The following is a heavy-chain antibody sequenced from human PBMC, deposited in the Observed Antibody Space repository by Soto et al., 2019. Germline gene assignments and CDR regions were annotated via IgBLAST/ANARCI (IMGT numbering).Heavy chain of an antibody. CDR1: GGTFSSYA. CDR3: ARDCPRYSSSCPDGDY. Sequence: QVQLVQSGAEVKKPGSSVKVSCKASGGTFSSYAISWVRQAPGQGLEWMGGIIPIFGTANYAQKFQGRVTITADESTITAYMELSSLRSEDTAVYYCARDCPRYSSSCPDGDYWGQGTLVTVSS. J-gene: IGHJ4*02. D-gene: IGHD6-13*01. CDR2: IIPIFGTA. V-gene: IGHV1-69*01.